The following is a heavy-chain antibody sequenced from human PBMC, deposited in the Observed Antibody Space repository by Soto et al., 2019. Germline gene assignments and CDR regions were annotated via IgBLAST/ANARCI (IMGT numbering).Heavy chain of an antibody. CDR3: AKTFYGDYDFDY. D-gene: IGHD4-17*01. Sequence: GGSLRLSCAASGFTFSSYGMHWVRQAPGKGLEWVAVIWYDGSNKYYADSVKGRFTISRDNSKNTLYLQMNSLRAEDTAVYYCAKTFYGDYDFDYWGQGTLVTVSS. J-gene: IGHJ4*02. CDR2: IWYDGSNK. V-gene: IGHV3-33*06. CDR1: GFTFSSYG.